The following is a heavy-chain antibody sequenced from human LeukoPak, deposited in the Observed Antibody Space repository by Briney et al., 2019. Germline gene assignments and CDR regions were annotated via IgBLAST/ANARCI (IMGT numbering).Heavy chain of an antibody. CDR3: ARASRPGAYWFDP. CDR2: IYYSGST. CDR1: GGSIRSSYYY. D-gene: IGHD1-26*01. V-gene: IGHV4-61*05. Sequence: SETLSLTCTVSGGSIRSSYYYWGWIRQPPGKGLEWIGYIYYSGSTNYNPSLKSRVTISVDRSKNQFSLKLSSVTAADTAVYYCARASRPGAYWFDPWGQGTLVTVSS. J-gene: IGHJ5*02.